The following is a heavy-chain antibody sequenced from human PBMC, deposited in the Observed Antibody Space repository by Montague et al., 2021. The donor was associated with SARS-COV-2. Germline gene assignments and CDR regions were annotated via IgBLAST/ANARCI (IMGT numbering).Heavy chain of an antibody. V-gene: IGHV4-59*02. CDR3: AREREGSDSFDL. Sequence: SETLSLTCSVSGASVTSESWGWIRQTPGKGLEWIAYIYDTGIINYNPSLRSRTTISVDTSKNQLSLKLTSVSAADTAVYYCAREREGSDSFDLWGQGTMVTVSS. J-gene: IGHJ3*01. D-gene: IGHD2-21*01. CDR1: GASVTSES. CDR2: IYDTGII.